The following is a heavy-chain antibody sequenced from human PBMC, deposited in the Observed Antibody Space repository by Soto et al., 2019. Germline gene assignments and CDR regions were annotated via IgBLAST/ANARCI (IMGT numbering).Heavy chain of an antibody. CDR2: IYPGDSDT. J-gene: IGHJ3*02. CDR1: GYSFASYW. V-gene: IGHV5-51*01. D-gene: IGHD6-19*01. CDR3: ARRSAVAGDAFDI. Sequence: GESLKISCKGPGYSFASYWIGWVRQMPGKGLEWMGIIYPGDSDTRYSPSFQGQVTISADKSISTAYLQWSSLKASDTAMYYCARRSAVAGDAFDIWGQGTMVTVSS.